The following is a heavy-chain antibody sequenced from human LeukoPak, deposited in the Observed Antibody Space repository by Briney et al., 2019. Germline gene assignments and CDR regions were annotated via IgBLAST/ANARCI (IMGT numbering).Heavy chain of an antibody. Sequence: GASVKVSCKASGGTFSSYAISWVRQAPGQGLEWMGGIIPIFGTANYAQKFQGRVTITTDESTSTAYMELSSLRSEDTAVYYCAREKRYCSSTSCYTMDYWGQGTLVTVSS. CDR1: GGTFSSYA. CDR3: AREKRYCSSTSCYTMDY. CDR2: IIPIFGTA. J-gene: IGHJ4*02. D-gene: IGHD2-2*02. V-gene: IGHV1-69*05.